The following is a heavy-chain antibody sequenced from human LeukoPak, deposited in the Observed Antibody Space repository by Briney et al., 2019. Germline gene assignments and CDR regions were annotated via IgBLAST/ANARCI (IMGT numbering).Heavy chain of an antibody. V-gene: IGHV4-59*01. CDR1: GGSISSYY. CDR2: IYYSGST. CDR3: ARNLGKLDY. Sequence: SETLSLTCSVSGGSISSYYGRWIRQPPGKGLEWIGYIYYSGSTNYNPSLKSRVTISVDTSKNQFSLKLSSVTAADTAVYYCARNLGKLDYWGHGTLVTVSS. D-gene: IGHD1-1*01. J-gene: IGHJ4*01.